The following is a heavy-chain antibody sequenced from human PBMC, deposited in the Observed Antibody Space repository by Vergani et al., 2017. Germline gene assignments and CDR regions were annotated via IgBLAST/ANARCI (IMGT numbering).Heavy chain of an antibody. V-gene: IGHV3-23*04. D-gene: IGHD2-2*01. J-gene: IGHJ6*02. CDR2: ISGSGGST. CDR3: AKGVYCSSTSCYEGRGYYYGMGV. CDR1: GFSFSSYS. Sequence: EVQLVESGGGLVKPGGSLRLSCAASGFSFSSYSMNWVRQAPGKGLEWVSAISGSGGSTYYADSVKGRFTISRDNSKNTLYLQMNSLRAEDTAVYYCAKGVYCSSTSCYEGRGYYYGMGVWGQGP.